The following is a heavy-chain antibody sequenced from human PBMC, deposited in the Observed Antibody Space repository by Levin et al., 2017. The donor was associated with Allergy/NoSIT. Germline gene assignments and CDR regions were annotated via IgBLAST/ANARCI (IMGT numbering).Heavy chain of an antibody. V-gene: IGHV3-23*01. CDR2: ISGSGDST. J-gene: IGHJ4*02. CDR1: GFTFSNYA. Sequence: AGGSLRLSCAASGFTFSNYAMAWVRQAPGKGLEWVSTISGSGDSTYYADSVKGRFTISRDNSKNTLHLQMNSLRADDTAVYYCAKDGHSGFDYWGQGTLVTVSS. CDR3: AKDGHSGFDY. D-gene: IGHD1-26*01.